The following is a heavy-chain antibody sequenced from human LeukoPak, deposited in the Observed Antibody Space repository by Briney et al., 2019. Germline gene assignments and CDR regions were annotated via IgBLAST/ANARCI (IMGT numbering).Heavy chain of an antibody. D-gene: IGHD1-26*01. J-gene: IGHJ4*02. CDR1: GFTFSSYG. Sequence: GGSLRLSCAASGFTFSSYGMHWVRQAPGKGLEWVAVIWYDGSNKYYADSVKGRFTISRDNSKNTLYLQMNSLRAEDTAVYYCARDRGYSGSYLDYWGQGTLVTVSS. CDR2: IWYDGSNK. V-gene: IGHV3-30*19. CDR3: ARDRGYSGSYLDY.